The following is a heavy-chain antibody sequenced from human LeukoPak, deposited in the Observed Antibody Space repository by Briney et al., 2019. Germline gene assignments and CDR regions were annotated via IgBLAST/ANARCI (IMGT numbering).Heavy chain of an antibody. J-gene: IGHJ5*02. CDR3: ARAEIAAAGTDWFDP. CDR2: IYTSGST. Sequence: SQTLSLTCSVSGGSISSGSYYWTWIRQPAGKGLEWIWRIYTSGSTNCNPSLKSRVTISVDTSKNQFSLKLSSVTAADTAVYYCARAEIAAAGTDWFDPWGQGTLVTVSS. D-gene: IGHD6-13*01. V-gene: IGHV4-61*02. CDR1: GGSISSGSYY.